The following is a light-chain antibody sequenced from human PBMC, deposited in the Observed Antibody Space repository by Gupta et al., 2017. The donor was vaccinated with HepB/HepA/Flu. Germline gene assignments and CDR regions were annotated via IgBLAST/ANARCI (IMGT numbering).Light chain of an antibody. V-gene: IGLV3-21*04. CDR3: QVWDSDSDHVV. CDR2: YDR. CDR1: NIGTKT. Sequence: SPVPTQPPSVSVAPGQTARITWGGDNIGTKTVHWYQQKPGQSPVLVISYDRDRPSGIPEQFSGSNSGNTATLTITRVTAGDEADYYCQVWDSDSDHVVFGGGTKLTVL. J-gene: IGLJ2*01.